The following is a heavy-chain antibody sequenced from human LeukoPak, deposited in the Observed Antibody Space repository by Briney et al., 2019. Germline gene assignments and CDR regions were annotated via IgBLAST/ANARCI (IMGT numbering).Heavy chain of an antibody. J-gene: IGHJ4*02. Sequence: PETLSLTCTVSGDSISSSSYYWGWIRRPPGKGLEWIGSIYYSGSTYNNPSLKSRVTISVDTSKNQFSLKLSSVTAADTAVYYCASEPGYRSSWYLEHFDYWGQGTLVTVSS. CDR1: GDSISSSSYY. D-gene: IGHD6-13*01. CDR3: ASEPGYRSSWYLEHFDY. V-gene: IGHV4-39*01. CDR2: IYYSGST.